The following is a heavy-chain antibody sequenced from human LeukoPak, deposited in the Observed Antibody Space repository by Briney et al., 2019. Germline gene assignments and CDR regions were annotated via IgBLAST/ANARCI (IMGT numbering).Heavy chain of an antibody. CDR2: ISSSSSYI. D-gene: IGHD5-18*01. J-gene: IGHJ3*02. Sequence: GGSLRLSCAASGFTFSSYSMNWVRQAPGKGLEWVSSISSSSSYIYYADSVKGRFTISRDNAKNSLYLQMNSLRAEDTAVYYCARDGAMAGAFDIWGQRTMVTVSS. CDR3: ARDGAMAGAFDI. V-gene: IGHV3-21*01. CDR1: GFTFSSYS.